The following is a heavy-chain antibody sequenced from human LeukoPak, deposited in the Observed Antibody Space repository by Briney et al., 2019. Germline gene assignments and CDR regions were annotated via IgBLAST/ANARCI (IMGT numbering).Heavy chain of an antibody. Sequence: GASVKVSCKASGYTFTSYYMHWVRQAPGQGLEWMGIINPSGGSTSYAQKFQGRVTMTRDMSTSTVYMELSSLRSEDTAVYYCARERWLQFGFDPWSQGTLVTVSS. J-gene: IGHJ5*02. CDR3: ARERWLQFGFDP. D-gene: IGHD4-17*01. V-gene: IGHV1-46*01. CDR2: INPSGGST. CDR1: GYTFTSYY.